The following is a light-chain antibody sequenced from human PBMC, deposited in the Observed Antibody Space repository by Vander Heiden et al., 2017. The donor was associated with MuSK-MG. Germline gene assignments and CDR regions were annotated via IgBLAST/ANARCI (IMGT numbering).Light chain of an antibody. CDR3: QAYDSSLSGWV. CDR1: SSNIGAGYD. Sequence: QSVLTPPPSVSGAPGQRVTISCTGSSSNIGAGYDVHWYQHLPGTAPKPLIYGNRKRPSGVPGRFPGPKAGTPASLAITGLQAEDEADYYCQAYDSSLSGWVFGGGTKLTVL. V-gene: IGLV1-40*01. J-gene: IGLJ3*02. CDR2: GNR.